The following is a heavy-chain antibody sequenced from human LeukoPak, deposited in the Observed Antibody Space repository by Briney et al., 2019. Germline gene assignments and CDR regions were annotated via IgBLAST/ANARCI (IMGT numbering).Heavy chain of an antibody. CDR2: IRSKANSYAT. Sequence: GGSLRLSCAASGFTFSGSAMHWVRQASGKGLEWVGRIRSKANSYATAYAASVKGRFTISRDDSKNTAYLQMNSLKTEDTAVYYCTVTMVRGVIDYWGQGTMVTVSS. D-gene: IGHD3-10*01. CDR1: GFTFSGSA. CDR3: TVTMVRGVIDY. V-gene: IGHV3-73*01. J-gene: IGHJ3*01.